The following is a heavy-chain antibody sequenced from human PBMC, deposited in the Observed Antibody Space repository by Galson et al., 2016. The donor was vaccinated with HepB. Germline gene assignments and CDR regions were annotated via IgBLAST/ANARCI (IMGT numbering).Heavy chain of an antibody. CDR1: GLSFSSHW. Sequence: SLRLSCAASGLSFSSHWLSWVRQAPGKGLEWVANIKEDGDEEFYVDSVKGRFTISRDNAKNSLFLQMNSLTTHDTAVYYCAKGPPNLAYWGQGALVTVPS. J-gene: IGHJ4*02. CDR3: AKGPPNLAY. CDR2: IKEDGDEE. V-gene: IGHV3-7*03.